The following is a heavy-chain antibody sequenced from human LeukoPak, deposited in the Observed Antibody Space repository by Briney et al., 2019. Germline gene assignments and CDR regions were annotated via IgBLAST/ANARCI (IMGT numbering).Heavy chain of an antibody. Sequence: PSETLSLTCTVSGGSISSYYWSWIRQPPGKGLEWIGYIYYSGSTNYNPSLKSRVTISVDTSKNRFSLKLSSVTAADTAVYYCARRYCSSTSCYAGGGWFDPWGQGTLVTVSS. CDR1: GGSISSYY. CDR3: ARRYCSSTSCYAGGGWFDP. J-gene: IGHJ5*02. D-gene: IGHD2-2*01. CDR2: IYYSGST. V-gene: IGHV4-59*08.